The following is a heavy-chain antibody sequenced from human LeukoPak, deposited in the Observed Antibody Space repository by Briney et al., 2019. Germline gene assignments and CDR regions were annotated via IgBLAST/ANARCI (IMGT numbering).Heavy chain of an antibody. CDR2: IFGSGGST. J-gene: IGHJ4*02. Sequence: GGSLRLSCAASGFTFSSYAMYWVRQAPGKGLGWVSGIFGSGGSTHYADSVKGRFTISRDNSKNTVYLQMNRLRAEDTAVYYCAKTTTGYSSGRFPGWPVDYWGQGTLVTVSS. V-gene: IGHV3-23*01. CDR1: GFTFSSYA. D-gene: IGHD6-19*01. CDR3: AKTTTGYSSGRFPGWPVDY.